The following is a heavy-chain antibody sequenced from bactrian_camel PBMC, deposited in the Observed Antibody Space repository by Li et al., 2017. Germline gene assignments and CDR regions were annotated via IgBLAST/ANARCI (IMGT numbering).Heavy chain of an antibody. V-gene: IGHV3S40*01. D-gene: IGHD2*01. CDR1: GFTFRNYD. Sequence: DVQLVESGGGLVQPGGSPRLSCAASGFTFRNYDMIWVRQAPGKGLEWVSSIDTGGGTIYADSVKGRFTISKDNAKNTLYLQMNSLKPEDTAMYYCAANVFRPTSRLWASSYNYWGQGTQVTVS. CDR3: AANVFRPTSRLWASSYNY. CDR2: IDTGGGTI. J-gene: IGHJ4*01.